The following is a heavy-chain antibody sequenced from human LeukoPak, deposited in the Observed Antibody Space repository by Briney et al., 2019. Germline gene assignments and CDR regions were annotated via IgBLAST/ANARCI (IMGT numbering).Heavy chain of an antibody. CDR3: ARESVLRFLEWSLYDAFDI. V-gene: IGHV1-2*04. Sequence: ASVKVSCKASGYTLTGYYMHWVRQAPGQGLEWMGRINPNSGGTNYAQKFQGWVTMTRDTSINTAYMELSRLRSVDTAVYYCARESVLRFLEWSLYDAFDIWGQGTMVTVSS. J-gene: IGHJ3*02. CDR2: INPNSGGT. D-gene: IGHD3-3*01. CDR1: GYTLTGYY.